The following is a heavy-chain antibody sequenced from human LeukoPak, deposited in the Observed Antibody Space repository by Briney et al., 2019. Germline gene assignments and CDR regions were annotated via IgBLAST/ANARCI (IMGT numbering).Heavy chain of an antibody. Sequence: GGSLRLSCAASGFTFSSYTMNWVRQAPGKGLEWVSSISSSSSYMYYTDSVKGRFTISRDNAKNSLYLQMNSLRAEDTAVYYCARDRDVPAIGMDVWGQGTTVTVSS. V-gene: IGHV3-21*06. CDR1: GFTFSSYT. CDR3: ARDRDVPAIGMDV. J-gene: IGHJ6*02. CDR2: ISSSSSYM.